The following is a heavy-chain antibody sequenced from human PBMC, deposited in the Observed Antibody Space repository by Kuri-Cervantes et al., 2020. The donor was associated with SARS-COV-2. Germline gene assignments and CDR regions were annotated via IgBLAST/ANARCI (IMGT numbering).Heavy chain of an antibody. CDR3: ARAGYSSGRHDY. Sequence: ESLKISCTVSGGSISSYYWSWIRQPPGKGLEWIGYIYYSGSTDYNPSLKSRVTISVDTSKNQFSLKLSSVTAADTAVYYCARAGYSSGRHDYWGQGTLVTVSS. D-gene: IGHD5-18*01. CDR2: IYYSGST. V-gene: IGHV4-59*12. J-gene: IGHJ4*02. CDR1: GGSISSYY.